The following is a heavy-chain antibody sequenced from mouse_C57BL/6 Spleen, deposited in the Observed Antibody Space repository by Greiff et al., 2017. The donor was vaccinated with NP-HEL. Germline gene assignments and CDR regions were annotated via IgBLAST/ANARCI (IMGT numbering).Heavy chain of an antibody. CDR3: ARGGFYDYDGWYFDV. Sequence: QVQLQQSGAELVRPGASVKLSCKASGYTFTDYYINWVKQRPGPGLEWIARIYPGSGNTYYNEKFKGKATLTAEKSSSTAYMQLSSLTSEDSAVYFCARGGFYDYDGWYFDVWGTGTTVTVSS. D-gene: IGHD2-4*01. V-gene: IGHV1-76*01. J-gene: IGHJ1*03. CDR1: GYTFTDYY. CDR2: IYPGSGNT.